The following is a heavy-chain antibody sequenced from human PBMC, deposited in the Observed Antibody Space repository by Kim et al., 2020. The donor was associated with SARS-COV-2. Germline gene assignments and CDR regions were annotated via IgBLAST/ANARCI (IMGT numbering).Heavy chain of an antibody. CDR2: IIPILGIA. J-gene: IGHJ4*02. CDR1: GGTFSSYA. V-gene: IGHV1-69*04. D-gene: IGHD2-21*02. CDR3: ARAPLMGGGNSGVTDY. Sequence: SVKVSCKASGGTFSSYAISWVRQAPGQGLEWMGRIIPILGIANYAQKFQGRVTITADKSTSTAYMELSSLRSEDTAVYYCARAPLMGGGNSGVTDYWGQGTLVTVSS.